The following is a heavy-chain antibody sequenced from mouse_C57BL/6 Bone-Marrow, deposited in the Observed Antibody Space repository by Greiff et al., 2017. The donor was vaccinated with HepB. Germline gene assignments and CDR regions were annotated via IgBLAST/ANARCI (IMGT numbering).Heavy chain of an antibody. Sequence: VKLMESGAELVRPGTSVKVSCKASGYAFTNYLIEWVKQRPGQGLEWIGVINPGSGGTNYDEKFKGKATLTADKSSSTAYMQLSSLTSEDSAVYFCARSPYYSNYDFDYWGQGTTLTVSS. CDR2: INPGSGGT. J-gene: IGHJ2*01. CDR3: ARSPYYSNYDFDY. V-gene: IGHV1-54*01. CDR1: GYAFTNYL. D-gene: IGHD2-5*01.